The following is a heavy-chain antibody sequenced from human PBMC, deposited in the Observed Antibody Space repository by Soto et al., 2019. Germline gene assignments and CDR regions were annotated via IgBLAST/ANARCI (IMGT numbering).Heavy chain of an antibody. Sequence: ASVKVSCKASGYTFTGYYMHWVRQAPGQGLEWMGWINPNSGGTNYAQKFQGWVTMTRDTSISTAYMELSRLRSDDTAVYYCARATFITMVRGGDAFDIWGQGTMVTVSS. CDR2: INPNSGGT. D-gene: IGHD3-10*01. CDR1: GYTFTGYY. J-gene: IGHJ3*02. CDR3: ARATFITMVRGGDAFDI. V-gene: IGHV1-2*04.